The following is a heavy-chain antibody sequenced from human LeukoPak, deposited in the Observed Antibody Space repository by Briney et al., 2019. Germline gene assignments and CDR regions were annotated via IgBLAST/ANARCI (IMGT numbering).Heavy chain of an antibody. CDR3: VRESGVWSGLGIGRPLDV. V-gene: IGHV3-7*01. J-gene: IGHJ6*04. Sequence: TGGSLRLSCAGSEFTFSDYWMTWVRQAPGKGLEWVANIKEDGSDKYYVDSVKGRFTISRDNAENSLYLQMNSLRAEDTAIYYCVRESGVWSGLGIGRPLDVWGKGTTVTVSS. CDR2: IKEDGSDK. CDR1: EFTFSDYW. D-gene: IGHD3-3*01.